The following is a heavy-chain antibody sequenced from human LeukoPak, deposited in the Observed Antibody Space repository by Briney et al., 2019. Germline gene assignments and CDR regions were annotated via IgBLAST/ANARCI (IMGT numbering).Heavy chain of an antibody. CDR2: IYYSGST. Sequence: SETLSLTCTVSGGSISSYYWSWIRQPPGKGLEWIGYIYYSGSTNYNPSLKSRVTISVDTSKNQFSLKLSSVTAADTAVYYCARARRYSGYDYDYWGQGTLVTVSS. CDR3: ARARRYSGYDYDY. V-gene: IGHV4-59*01. CDR1: GGSISSYY. D-gene: IGHD5-12*01. J-gene: IGHJ4*02.